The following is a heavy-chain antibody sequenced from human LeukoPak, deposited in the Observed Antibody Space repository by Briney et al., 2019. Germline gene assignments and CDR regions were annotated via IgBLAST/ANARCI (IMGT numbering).Heavy chain of an antibody. CDR1: GGSITSSRHY. D-gene: IGHD3-16*01. V-gene: IGHV4-39*01. J-gene: IGHJ5*02. CDR3: GRLRVSGGKPFEP. Sequence: PSETLSLTCAVSGGSITSSRHYWIWVRQPPGKGLEWIGSIHYYGTTFYTSSLKSRVSISMDTSKNQFSLNLSSVTAADTAVYYCGRLRVSGGKPFEPWGQGALVTVSS. CDR2: IHYYGTT.